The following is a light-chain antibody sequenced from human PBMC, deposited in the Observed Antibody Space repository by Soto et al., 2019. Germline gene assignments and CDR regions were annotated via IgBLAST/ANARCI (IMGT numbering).Light chain of an antibody. V-gene: IGKV1-5*03. CDR1: QSISGW. J-gene: IGKJ2*01. CDR2: KAS. Sequence: DIQMTQSPSTLSASIGDRVTITCRASQSISGWLAWYQQKPGKAPNLLIYKASSLESGVPTRFSGSGSGTEFTLTISSLQPEDFATYYCQQYDSYLMYTFGQGTKLEIK. CDR3: QQYDSYLMYT.